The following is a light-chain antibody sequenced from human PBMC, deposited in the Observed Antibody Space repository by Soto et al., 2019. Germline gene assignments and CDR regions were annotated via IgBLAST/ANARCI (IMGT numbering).Light chain of an antibody. CDR1: QDIGND. V-gene: IGKV1-6*01. CDR2: AAS. J-gene: IGKJ4*01. CDR3: LQDYNFPLT. Sequence: AIQMTQSPSSVSASLGDRVTITCRASQDIGNDLAWYQQRPGQAPKLLIYAASSLQSGIPSRFSGGGSGTDFTLTINNLQPGDIATYYCLQDYNFPLTFGGGTKVEIK.